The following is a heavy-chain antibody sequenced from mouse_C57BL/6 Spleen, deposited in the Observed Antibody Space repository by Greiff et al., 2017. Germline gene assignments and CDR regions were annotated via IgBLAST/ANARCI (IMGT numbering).Heavy chain of an antibody. Sequence: VQLQQPGTELVKPGDSVKLSCKASGYTFTSYWMHWVKQRPGQGLEWIGNINPSNGGTNYNEKFKSKATLTVDKSSSTAYMQLSSLTSEDSAVYYCARWTRGNYVFAYWGQGTLVTVSA. D-gene: IGHD2-1*01. CDR1: GYTFTSYW. CDR3: ARWTRGNYVFAY. J-gene: IGHJ3*01. CDR2: INPSNGGT. V-gene: IGHV1-53*01.